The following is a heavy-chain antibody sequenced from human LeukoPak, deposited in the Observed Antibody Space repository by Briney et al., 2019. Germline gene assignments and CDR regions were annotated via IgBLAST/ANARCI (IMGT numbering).Heavy chain of an antibody. J-gene: IGHJ6*03. V-gene: IGHV3-48*01. CDR2: ISSSSSTI. Sequence: GGSLRLSCAASGFTFSSYSMNWVRQAPGKGLEWVSYISSSSSTIYYADSVKGRFTISRDNAKNSLYLQMNSLRAEDTAVYYCASNRRGRGSQGSYYYYYMDVWGKGTTVTVSS. CDR1: GFTFSSYS. D-gene: IGHD1-26*01. CDR3: ASNRRGRGSQGSYYYYYMDV.